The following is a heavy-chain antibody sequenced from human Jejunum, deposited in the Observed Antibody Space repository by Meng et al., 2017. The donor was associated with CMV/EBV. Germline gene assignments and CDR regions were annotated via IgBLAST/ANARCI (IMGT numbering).Heavy chain of an antibody. V-gene: IGHV1-2*02. Sequence: YTFSDHYRHGVRQAPGQGLEWLGWMTSNTGDPHYADKFRGRVTMTRDTATSTAYMDLSRLTSDDTAVYYCVREGQVVPATLPFDYWGQGTLVTVSS. CDR2: MTSNTGDP. D-gene: IGHD2-2*01. CDR3: VREGQVVPATLPFDY. CDR1: YTFSDHY. J-gene: IGHJ4*02.